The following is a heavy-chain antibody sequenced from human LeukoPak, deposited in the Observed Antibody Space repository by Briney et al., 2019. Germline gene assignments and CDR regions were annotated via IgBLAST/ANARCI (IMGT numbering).Heavy chain of an antibody. Sequence: GASVKVSCKASGYTFTGYYMHWVRQAPGQGLEWMGWINPNSGGTNYAQKFQGRVTMTRDTSISTAYLELSRLRSDDTAVYYCARIYVWGSYRYFDYWGQGTLVTVSP. CDR1: GYTFTGYY. J-gene: IGHJ4*02. CDR3: ARIYVWGSYRYFDY. CDR2: INPNSGGT. D-gene: IGHD3-16*02. V-gene: IGHV1-2*02.